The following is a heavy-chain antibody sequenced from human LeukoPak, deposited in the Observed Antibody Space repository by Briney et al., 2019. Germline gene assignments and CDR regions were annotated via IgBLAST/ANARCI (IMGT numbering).Heavy chain of an antibody. CDR3: AKGLRFLEWLFDDGFDI. D-gene: IGHD3-3*01. J-gene: IGHJ3*02. CDR2: ISWNSGNI. Sequence: QPGGSLRLSCAASEFTFDDYAMHWVRQAPGKGLEWVSGISWNSGNIGYADSVKGRFTIFRDNAKNSLYLQMNSLRAEDTALYYCAKGLRFLEWLFDDGFDIWGQGTMVTVSS. V-gene: IGHV3-9*01. CDR1: EFTFDDYA.